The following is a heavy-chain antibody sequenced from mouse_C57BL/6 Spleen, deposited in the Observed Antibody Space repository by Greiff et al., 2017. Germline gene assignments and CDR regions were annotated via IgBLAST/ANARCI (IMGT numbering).Heavy chain of an antibody. V-gene: IGHV1-69*01. CDR2: IDPSDSYT. J-gene: IGHJ2*01. CDR1: GYTFTSYW. D-gene: IGHD3-3*01. CDR3: ARGRAGLSLYYFDY. Sequence: VQLQQPGAELVMPGASVKLSCKASGYTFTSYWMHWVKQRPGQGLEWIGEIDPSDSYTNYNQKFKGKSTLTVDKSSSTAYMQLSSLTSEDSAVYYCARGRAGLSLYYFDYWGQGTTLTVSS.